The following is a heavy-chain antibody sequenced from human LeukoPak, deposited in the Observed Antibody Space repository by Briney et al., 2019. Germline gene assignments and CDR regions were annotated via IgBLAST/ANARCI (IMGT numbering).Heavy chain of an antibody. CDR3: ARHLYGSGLHRIDY. Sequence: PSETLSLTCSVSGGSISSANYYWGWIRQPPGTGLEWIGSIYYSGSTYYNPSLKSRVTISVDTSKNQFSLKLSSVTAADTAVYHCARHLYGSGLHRIDYWGQGTLVTVSP. J-gene: IGHJ4*02. CDR2: IYYSGST. CDR1: GGSISSANYY. V-gene: IGHV4-39*01. D-gene: IGHD6-19*01.